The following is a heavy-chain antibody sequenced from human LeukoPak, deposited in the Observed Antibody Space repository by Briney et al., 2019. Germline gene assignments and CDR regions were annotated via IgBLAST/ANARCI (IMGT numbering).Heavy chain of an antibody. J-gene: IGHJ4*02. CDR3: ARDSDYGSGSQLGVYY. Sequence: SETLSLTCTVSGGSISSSSYYWGWIRQPPGKGLEWFGNIYYSGSTYYNPSLKSRVTISVDTSKNQFSLKLTSVTAADTAVYYCARDSDYGSGSQLGVYYWGQGTLVTVSS. D-gene: IGHD3-10*01. V-gene: IGHV4-39*07. CDR2: IYYSGST. CDR1: GGSISSSSYY.